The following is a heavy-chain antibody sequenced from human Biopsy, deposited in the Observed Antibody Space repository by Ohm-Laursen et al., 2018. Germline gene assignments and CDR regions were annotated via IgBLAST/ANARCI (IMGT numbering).Heavy chain of an antibody. V-gene: IGHV4-59*02. D-gene: IGHD5-24*01. CDR3: ARERGGYKRTDY. Sequence: SETLSLTCNVSGDSVTKYYWSWIRQPPDKGLEWIGHIYYSVMTNYNPSLQSRVSISVDTSRNQVSLTLRSVTAADTAVYYCARERGGYKRTDYWGQGTLVTVSS. CDR2: IYYSVMT. J-gene: IGHJ4*02. CDR1: GDSVTKYY.